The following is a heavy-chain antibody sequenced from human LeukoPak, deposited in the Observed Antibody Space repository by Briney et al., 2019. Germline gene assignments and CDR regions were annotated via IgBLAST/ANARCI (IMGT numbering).Heavy chain of an antibody. CDR3: ARCRPLFYFDY. V-gene: IGHV3-53*01. CDR1: GFTVSSND. CDR2: IYSDGTT. J-gene: IGHJ4*02. Sequence: GGSLRLSCAASGFTVSSNDMTWVRQAPGKGLECVSLIYSDGTTYYTDSVRGRFTISRDSSKNTLYLQMNSLRADDTAVYYCARCRPLFYFDYWGQGTLVTVSS.